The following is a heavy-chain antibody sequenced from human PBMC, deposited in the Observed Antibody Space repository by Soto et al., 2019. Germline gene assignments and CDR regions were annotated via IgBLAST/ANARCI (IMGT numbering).Heavy chain of an antibody. Sequence: ASVKVSCKASGYTFTSYAMHWVRQAPGQRLEWMGWINAGNGNTKYSQKFQGRVTITRDTSASTAYMELSSLRSEDTAVYYCATEPTQYYYYYGMDVWGQGYTVTVSS. CDR1: GYTFTSYA. CDR3: ATEPTQYYYYYGMDV. D-gene: IGHD1-1*01. V-gene: IGHV1-3*01. CDR2: INAGNGNT. J-gene: IGHJ6*02.